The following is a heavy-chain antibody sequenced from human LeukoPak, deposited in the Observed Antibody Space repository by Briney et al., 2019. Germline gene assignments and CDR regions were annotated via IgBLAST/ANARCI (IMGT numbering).Heavy chain of an antibody. CDR3: ARPMEGVITISYGMDV. CDR1: GGTFSSYA. CDR2: IIPILGIA. Sequence: ASVKVSCKASGGTFSSYAISWVRQAPGQGLEWMGRIIPILGIANYAQKFQGRVTTTADKSTSTAYMELSSLRSEDTAVYYCARPMEGVITISYGMDVWGQGTTVTVSS. J-gene: IGHJ6*02. V-gene: IGHV1-69*04. D-gene: IGHD3-9*01.